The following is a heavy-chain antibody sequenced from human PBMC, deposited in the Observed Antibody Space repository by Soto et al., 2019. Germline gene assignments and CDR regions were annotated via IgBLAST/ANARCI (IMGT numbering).Heavy chain of an antibody. CDR1: GGSISNYY. V-gene: IGHV4-59*08. J-gene: IGHJ4*02. CDR3: ARQAID. CDR2: IYYSGTTT. Sequence: SETLSLTCTVSGGSISNYYWSWMRQPPGKGLEWIGYIYYSGTTTNYNPSLKSRVTLSVDTSKNQFSLKLSSVTAADTAVYYCARQAIDWGQGTLVTVSS.